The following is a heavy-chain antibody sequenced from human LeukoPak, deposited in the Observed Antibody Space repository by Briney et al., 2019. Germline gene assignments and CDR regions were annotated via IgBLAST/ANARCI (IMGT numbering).Heavy chain of an antibody. J-gene: IGHJ6*02. CDR3: ARDHYCSSTSCYDAGLKDYYYYGMDV. D-gene: IGHD2-2*01. CDR1: GYTLTSYD. CDR2: MNPNSGNT. Sequence: GASVKVSCKASGYTLTSYDINWVRQATGQGLEWMGWMNPNSGNTGYAQKFQGRVTMTRNTSISTAYMELSSLRSDDTAVYYCARDHYCSSTSCYDAGLKDYYYYGMDVWGQGTTVTVSS. V-gene: IGHV1-8*01.